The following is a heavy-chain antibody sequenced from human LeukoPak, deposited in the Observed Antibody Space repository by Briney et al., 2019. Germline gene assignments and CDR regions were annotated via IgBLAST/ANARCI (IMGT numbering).Heavy chain of an antibody. D-gene: IGHD3-22*01. J-gene: IGHJ4*02. CDR1: GFTFDDYA. V-gene: IGHV3-9*01. CDR3: AKDHYYDSSGLDY. CDR2: ISWNSGSI. Sequence: GGSLRLSCAASGFTFDDYAMHWVRQAPGKGLEWVSGISWNSGSIGYADSVKGRFTISRDNAKNSPYLQMNSLRAEDTALYYCAKDHYYDSSGLDYWGQGTLVTVSS.